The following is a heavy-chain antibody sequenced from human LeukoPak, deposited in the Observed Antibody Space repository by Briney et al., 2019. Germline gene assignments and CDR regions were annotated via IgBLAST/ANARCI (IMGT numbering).Heavy chain of an antibody. Sequence: PGRSLRLSCAASGFTFSSYAMHWVRQAPGKGLEWVAVISYDGSNKYYADSVKGRFTISRDNSKNTLYLQMNSLRAEDTAVYYCARDRTGYYYDSSGLDYWGQGTLVTVSS. CDR1: GFTFSSYA. CDR2: ISYDGSNK. J-gene: IGHJ4*02. V-gene: IGHV3-30-3*01. CDR3: ARDRTGYYYDSSGLDY. D-gene: IGHD3-22*01.